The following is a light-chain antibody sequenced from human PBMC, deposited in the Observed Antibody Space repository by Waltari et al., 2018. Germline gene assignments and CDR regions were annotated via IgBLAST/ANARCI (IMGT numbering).Light chain of an antibody. CDR2: DKN. CDR3: HSRDASGVAGS. J-gene: IGLJ2*01. Sequence: SSELTQDPAVSVAMGQTVRITCQGDSLRSYYASWYQQRTGQAPKLVIYDKNNRPLGVPSRFSGSSSHNTGSLTITGAQAEDEASYYCHSRDASGVAGSFGGGTKLTVL. CDR1: SLRSYY. V-gene: IGLV3-19*01.